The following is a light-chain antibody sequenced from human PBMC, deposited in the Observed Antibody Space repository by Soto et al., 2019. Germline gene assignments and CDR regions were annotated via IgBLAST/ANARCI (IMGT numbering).Light chain of an antibody. CDR3: SSYISSNTLDV. Sequence: QSALTQPASVSGSPGQSITISCTGTSSDVGGYTYVSWYQHHPGKAPKLMIYDVSDRPSGVSSRFSGSNSGNTASLTISELQAEDEADYYCSSYISSNTLDVFGTGTKLTVL. CDR2: DVS. V-gene: IGLV2-14*03. J-gene: IGLJ1*01. CDR1: SSDVGGYTY.